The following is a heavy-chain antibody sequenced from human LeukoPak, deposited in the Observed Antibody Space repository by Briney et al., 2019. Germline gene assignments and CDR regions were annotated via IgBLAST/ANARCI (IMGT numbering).Heavy chain of an antibody. CDR1: GYTFTDYY. CDR3: ARRNTVIVAALEEYGDHWFL. CDR2: INCNSGGT. D-gene: IGHD3-22*01. J-gene: IGHJ3*01. Sequence: ASVKVSCKASGYTFTDYYMHWVRQAPGQGLEWMGWINCNSGGTNYAQKFQGRVTMTRDTSLSTVYMGLSSLRSDDTAVYYCARRNTVIVAALEEYGDHWFLWGQGTMVTVSS. V-gene: IGHV1-2*02.